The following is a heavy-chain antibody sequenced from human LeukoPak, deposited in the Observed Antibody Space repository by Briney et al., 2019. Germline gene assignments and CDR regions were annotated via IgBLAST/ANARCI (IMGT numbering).Heavy chain of an antibody. V-gene: IGHV4-59*01. CDR3: ARDSDSSGWGYFDY. J-gene: IGHJ4*02. Sequence: PSETLSLTCAVYGGSFSGYYWSWIRQPPGKGLEWIGYIYYSGSTNYNPSLKSRVTISVDTSKNQFSLKLSSVTAADTAVYYCARDSDSSGWGYFDYWGQGTLVTVSS. CDR2: IYYSGST. D-gene: IGHD6-19*01. CDR1: GGSFSGYY.